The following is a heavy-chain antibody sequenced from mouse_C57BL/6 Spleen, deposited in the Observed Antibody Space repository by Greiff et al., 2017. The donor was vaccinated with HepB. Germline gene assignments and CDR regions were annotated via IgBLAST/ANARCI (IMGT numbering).Heavy chain of an antibody. CDR3: ARWVTVVANWYFDV. V-gene: IGHV1-26*01. CDR2: INPNNGGT. CDR1: GYTFTDYY. Sequence: EVQLQQSGPELVKPGASVKISCKASGYTFTDYYMNWVKQSHGKSLEWIGDINPNNGGTSYNQKFKGKATLTVDKSSSTAYMELRSLTSEDSAVYYCARWVTVVANWYFDVWGTGTTVTVSS. D-gene: IGHD1-1*01. J-gene: IGHJ1*03.